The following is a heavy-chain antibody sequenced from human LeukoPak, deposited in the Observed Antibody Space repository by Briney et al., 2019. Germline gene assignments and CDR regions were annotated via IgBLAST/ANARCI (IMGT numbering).Heavy chain of an antibody. CDR1: GYSVSTDYY. J-gene: IGHJ4*02. V-gene: IGHV4-38-2*02. CDR2: IYHDGST. Sequence: SETLSLTCTVSGYSVSTDYYWGWIRQPPVKGLEWIGIIYHDGSTYYNPSLKSRVTISVDTSKNQFSLKLTSVTAADTAVYYCAREGLITIVRGVNFGYWGQGTLVSVSS. CDR3: AREGLITIVRGVNFGY. D-gene: IGHD3-10*01.